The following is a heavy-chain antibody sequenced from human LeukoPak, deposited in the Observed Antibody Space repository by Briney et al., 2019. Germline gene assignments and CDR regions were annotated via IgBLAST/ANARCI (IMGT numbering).Heavy chain of an antibody. CDR3: ARIIAPPYHFDS. CDR2: ISFSGDST. Sequence: HPGGSLRLSCAASGFTFSSHVLSWVRQDPARGLEWVSSISFSGDSTYYADSVKARFTISRDNSKNTLYLQMNSLRAEDSAIYYCARIIAPPYHFDSWGQGTRVTVSS. CDR1: GFTFSSHV. V-gene: IGHV3-23*01. J-gene: IGHJ4*02. D-gene: IGHD2-21*01.